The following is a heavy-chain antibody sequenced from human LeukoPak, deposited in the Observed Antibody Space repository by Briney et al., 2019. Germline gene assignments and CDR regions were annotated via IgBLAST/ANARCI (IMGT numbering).Heavy chain of an antibody. CDR1: GFTFGDYA. CDR3: TRDRGFGELFPHAFGI. D-gene: IGHD3-10*01. CDR2: IRSKAYGGTT. V-gene: IGHV3-49*04. Sequence: QSGGSLRLSCTASGFTFGDYAMSWVRQAPGKGLEWVGFIRSKAYGGTTEYAASVKGRFTISRDDSKSIAYLQMNSLKTEDTAVYYCTRDRGFGELFPHAFGIWAKGQWSPSLQ. J-gene: IGHJ3*02.